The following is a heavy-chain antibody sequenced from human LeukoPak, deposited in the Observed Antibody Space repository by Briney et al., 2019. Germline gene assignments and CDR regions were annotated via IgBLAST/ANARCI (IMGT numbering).Heavy chain of an antibody. J-gene: IGHJ4*02. V-gene: IGHV4-59*11. Sequence: PSETLSLACTVSGASISSHYWTWIRQPPGKGLEWIGYIHYSRGTNYNPSLESRVTISVDTSKNQFSLKLTSVTAADTAVYYCTTTSGTSPIDSWGQGTLVTVSS. CDR2: IHYSRGT. CDR1: GASISSHY. CDR3: TTTSGTSPIDS.